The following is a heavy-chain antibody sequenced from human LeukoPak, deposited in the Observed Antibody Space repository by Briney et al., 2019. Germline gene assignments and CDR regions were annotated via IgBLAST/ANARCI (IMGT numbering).Heavy chain of an antibody. V-gene: IGHV3-23*01. J-gene: IGHJ4*02. CDR3: AKGRSEYSYGWCFDY. CDR2: ISGSGGST. D-gene: IGHD5-18*01. Sequence: GGSLRLSCAASGFTFSSYAMSWVRQAPGKGLEWVSAISGSGGSTYYADSVKGRFTISRDNSKNTLYLQMNSLRAEDTAVYYCAKGRSEYSYGWCFDYCGQGTLVTVSS. CDR1: GFTFSSYA.